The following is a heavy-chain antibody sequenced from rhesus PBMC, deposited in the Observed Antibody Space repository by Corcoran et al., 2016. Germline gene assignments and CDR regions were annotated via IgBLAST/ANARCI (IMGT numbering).Heavy chain of an antibody. V-gene: IGHV4-127*01. D-gene: IGHD2-39*01. J-gene: IGHJ4*01. CDR3: AREASVSVFDF. CDR2: IGGSNPTT. Sequence: QVQLQESGPGLVKPSETLSLTCTISAYSISSGHGWGWSRPSPGKGLEWIGYIGGSNPTTVYNPSLKSRVTMSKDTSKNQFSLNLNSVTAADTAVYYCAREASVSVFDFWGQGVLVTVSS. CDR1: AYSISSGHG.